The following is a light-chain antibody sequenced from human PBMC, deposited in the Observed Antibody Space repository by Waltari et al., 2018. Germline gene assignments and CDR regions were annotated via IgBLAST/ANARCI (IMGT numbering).Light chain of an antibody. CDR3: TAWDESLVGRL. CDR2: SNN. Sequence: QSVLTQPPSTSGTPGQTVTISCSGSGSNLGSNVVNWSQQVPGTAPKLLIYSNNQRPSGVPDRFSGSKSATSASLAISGLQSEDEADYYCTAWDESLVGRLFGGGTKLTVL. J-gene: IGLJ2*01. V-gene: IGLV1-44*01. CDR1: GSNLGSNV.